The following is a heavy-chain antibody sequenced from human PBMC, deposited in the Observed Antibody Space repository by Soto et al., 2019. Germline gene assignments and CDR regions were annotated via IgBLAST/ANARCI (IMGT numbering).Heavy chain of an antibody. CDR2: IFYTGRT. D-gene: IGHD2-21*01. CDR1: GGSISNPIYY. V-gene: IGHV4-39*01. J-gene: IGHJ5*02. CDR3: AGLTFRIAAASNGRSNWFGP. Sequence: PSETLSLTCTVSGGSISNPIYYWGWFRHPPGKGLEWIGDIFYTGRTYYSPSLKSRVTISVYTSKEQFSLNLTSVTAADTAVYFCAGLTFRIAAASNGRSNWFGPWAEGTTVTVST.